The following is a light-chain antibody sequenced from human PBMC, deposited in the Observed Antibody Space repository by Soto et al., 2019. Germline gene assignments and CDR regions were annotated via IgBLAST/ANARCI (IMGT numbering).Light chain of an antibody. CDR3: SSYSTSNTPVV. Sequence: QSALTQPASVSGSPGQSITISCTGTSSDVGGYDYVSWYQQHPGKAPKLMIYDVSDRPSGISNRFSGSKSGNTASLTISGLQAEDEADYFCSSYSTSNTPVVFGGGTKLTAL. V-gene: IGLV2-14*03. CDR1: SSDVGGYDY. CDR2: DVS. J-gene: IGLJ3*02.